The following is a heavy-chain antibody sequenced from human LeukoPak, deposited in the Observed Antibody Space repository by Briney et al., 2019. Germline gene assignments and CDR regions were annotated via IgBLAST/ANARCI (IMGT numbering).Heavy chain of an antibody. CDR1: GYTFTSYA. D-gene: IGHD2-8*02. CDR2: INTNTGNP. V-gene: IGHV7-4-1*02. Sequence: ASVKVSCKASGYTFTSYAMNWVRQAPGQGLGWMGWINTNTGNPTYAQGFTGRFVFSLDTSVSTAYLQISSLKAEDTAVYYCAGKIAWWALDIWGQGTMVTVSS. J-gene: IGHJ3*02. CDR3: AGKIAWWALDI.